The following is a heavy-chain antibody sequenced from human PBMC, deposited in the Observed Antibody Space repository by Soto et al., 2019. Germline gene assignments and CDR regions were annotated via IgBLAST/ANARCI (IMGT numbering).Heavy chain of an antibody. Sequence: QVQLQKWGAGLLKPSETLSLTCAVYGGSFSGYYWSWIRQPPGKGLEWLGEINHSGSTNYNPSLKSRVTISVDTSMNQFSLKLSSVTAADTAVYYCASKGYGYKAGYFDYWGQGTLVTVSS. D-gene: IGHD5-18*01. CDR3: ASKGYGYKAGYFDY. CDR2: INHSGST. CDR1: GGSFSGYY. J-gene: IGHJ4*02. V-gene: IGHV4-34*01.